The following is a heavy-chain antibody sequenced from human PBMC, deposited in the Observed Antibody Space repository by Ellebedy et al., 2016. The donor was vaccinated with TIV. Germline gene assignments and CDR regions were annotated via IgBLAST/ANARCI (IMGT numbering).Heavy chain of an antibody. Sequence: AASVKVSCKASGYTFTSYAMNWVRQAPGQGLEWMGWINTNTGNPTYAQGFTGRFVFSLDTSVSTAYLQICSLKAEDTAVYYCARARVGGWPYYYYYGMDVWGQGTTVTVSS. CDR3: ARARVGGWPYYYYYGMDV. D-gene: IGHD6-19*01. CDR1: GYTFTSYA. J-gene: IGHJ6*02. V-gene: IGHV7-4-1*01. CDR2: INTNTGNP.